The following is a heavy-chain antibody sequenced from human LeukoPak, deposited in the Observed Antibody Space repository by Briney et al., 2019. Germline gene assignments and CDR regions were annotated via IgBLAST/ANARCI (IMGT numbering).Heavy chain of an antibody. V-gene: IGHV3-11*04. CDR3: AIFSGSYSN. D-gene: IGHD3-10*01. CDR2: ISSSGRTI. CDR1: GYSISTGYY. Sequence: LSLTCTVSGYSISTGYYWDWIRPPPGKGLEWVSYISSSGRTIYYADSVKGRFTISRDNAKNSLYLQMNSLRAEDTAVYYCAIFSGSYSNWGQGTLVTVSS. J-gene: IGHJ4*02.